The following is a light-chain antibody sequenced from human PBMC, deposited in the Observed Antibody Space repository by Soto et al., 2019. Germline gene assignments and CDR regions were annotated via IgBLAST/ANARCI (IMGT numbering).Light chain of an antibody. J-gene: IGLJ1*01. Sequence: QSALTQPPSVSGSPGQSVAISCTGTSSDVGSNNRVSWYQQPPGSAPKLIIYDVSNRPSGIPDSFSGSKSANTASLTISGLQTEDEADYYCSSYTTSNTYVFGTGTKVTVL. CDR2: DVS. CDR1: SSDVGSNNR. CDR3: SSYTTSNTYV. V-gene: IGLV2-18*02.